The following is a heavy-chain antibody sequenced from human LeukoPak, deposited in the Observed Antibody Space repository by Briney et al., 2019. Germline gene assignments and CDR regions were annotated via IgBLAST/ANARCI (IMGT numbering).Heavy chain of an antibody. Sequence: PGGSLRLSCAASGFTFSNAWMNWVRQAPGKGLEWVGRIKSKTDGGTTDYAAPVKGRFTISRDDSKNTLYLQMNSLKTEDTAVYYCTTDYYDSSGYYVWSQWGQGTLVTVSS. V-gene: IGHV3-15*07. CDR3: TTDYYDSSGYYVWSQ. CDR1: GFTFSNAW. J-gene: IGHJ4*02. CDR2: IKSKTDGGTT. D-gene: IGHD3-22*01.